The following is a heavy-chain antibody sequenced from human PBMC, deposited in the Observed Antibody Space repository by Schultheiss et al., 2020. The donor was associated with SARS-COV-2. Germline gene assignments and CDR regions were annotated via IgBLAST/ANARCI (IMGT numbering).Heavy chain of an antibody. D-gene: IGHD1-26*01. V-gene: IGHV3-21*01. Sequence: GESLKISCAPSGFTFSNSAMHWVRQSPGKGLEWVSAISGSGGSTYYADSVKGRFTISRDNAKNSLYLQMNSLRAEDTAVYYCARGYREYYMDVWGKGTTVTVSS. CDR1: GFTFSNSA. CDR3: ARGYREYYMDV. J-gene: IGHJ6*03. CDR2: ISGSGGST.